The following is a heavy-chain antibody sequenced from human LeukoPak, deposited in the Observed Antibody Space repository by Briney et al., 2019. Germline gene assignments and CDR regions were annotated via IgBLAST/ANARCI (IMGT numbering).Heavy chain of an antibody. J-gene: IGHJ6*02. V-gene: IGHV3-15*04. CDR3: TTDEDWNYARKDV. Sequence: RGSLRLSCAASGFTFNYAWMSWVRQVPGKGLEWVGQTVSEIDGGTTDYAAPVKGRFTISRDDSKSTLYLQMNSLKIEDTAVYYCTTDEDWNYARKDVWGQGATVIVSS. D-gene: IGHD1-7*01. CDR1: GFTFNYAW. CDR2: TVSEIDGGTT.